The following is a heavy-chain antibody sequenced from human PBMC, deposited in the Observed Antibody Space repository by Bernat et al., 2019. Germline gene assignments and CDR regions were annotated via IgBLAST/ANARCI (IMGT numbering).Heavy chain of an antibody. D-gene: IGHD6-13*01. Sequence: EVQLVQSGAEVKKPGESLKISCKGSGYSFTSYWIGWVRQMPGKGLEWMGIIYPGDSDTRYSPSFQGQVTISADKSISTAYLQGSSLKASDTAMYYCARQGPGYSSSWYHLDYWGQGTLVTVSS. CDR1: GYSFTSYW. J-gene: IGHJ4*02. V-gene: IGHV5-51*01. CDR2: IYPGDSDT. CDR3: ARQGPGYSSSWYHLDY.